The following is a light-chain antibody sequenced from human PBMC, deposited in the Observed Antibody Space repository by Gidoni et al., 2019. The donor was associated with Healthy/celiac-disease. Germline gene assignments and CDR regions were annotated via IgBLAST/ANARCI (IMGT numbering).Light chain of an antibody. CDR2: AAS. J-gene: IGKJ2*01. CDR1: QGTSSY. Sequence: AIRITQSLSSLSASTGDRVTITCRASQGTSSYLAWYQQKPGKAPKPLIYAASTLQSGVPSRFSGSGSGTDFTLTISCLQSEDFATYYCQQYYSYPRLTFGQGTKLEIK. CDR3: QQYYSYPRLT. V-gene: IGKV1-8*01.